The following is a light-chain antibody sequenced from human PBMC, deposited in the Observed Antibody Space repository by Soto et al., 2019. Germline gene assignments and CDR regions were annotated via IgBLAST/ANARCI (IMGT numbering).Light chain of an antibody. CDR2: WAS. Sequence: DIVVTQCPDSLAVSLGERATINCKSSQSVLYSSNNKNYLAWYQQKPGQPPKLLIYWASTRESGVPDRFSGSGSGTDFTLTSSRLQAEDVAVYYCQQYYRPWTFGQGTKVDIK. CDR1: QSVLYSSNNKNY. CDR3: QQYYRPWT. V-gene: IGKV4-1*01. J-gene: IGKJ1*01.